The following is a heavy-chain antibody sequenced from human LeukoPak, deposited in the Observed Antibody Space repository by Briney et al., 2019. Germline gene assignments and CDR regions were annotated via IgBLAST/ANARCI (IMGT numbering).Heavy chain of an antibody. CDR3: AREAIRGSSWYTNWFDP. D-gene: IGHD6-13*01. CDR2: MNPNSGNT. Sequence: ASVKVSCKASGYTFTSYDINWVRQATGQGLEWMGWMNPNSGNTGYAQKLQGRVTMTTDTSTSTAYMELRSLRSDDTAVYYCAREAIRGSSWYTNWFDPWGQGTLVTVSS. V-gene: IGHV1-8*02. CDR1: GYTFTSYD. J-gene: IGHJ5*02.